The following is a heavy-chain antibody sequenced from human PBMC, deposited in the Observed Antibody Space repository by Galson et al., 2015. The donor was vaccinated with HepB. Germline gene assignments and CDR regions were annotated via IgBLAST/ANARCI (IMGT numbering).Heavy chain of an antibody. CDR2: ISATNRYI. V-gene: IGHV3-21*01. D-gene: IGHD6-19*01. Sequence: SLRLSCAASGFTFRTYSLNWVRQAPGKGLEWVSSISATNRYIYYADSVRGRFTISRDNAKSSVSLQMNSLRAEDTALYYCARDDVAKYSGGWSTMSVWGQGTLVTVSS. J-gene: IGHJ4*02. CDR1: GFTFRTYS. CDR3: ARDDVAKYSGGWSTMSV.